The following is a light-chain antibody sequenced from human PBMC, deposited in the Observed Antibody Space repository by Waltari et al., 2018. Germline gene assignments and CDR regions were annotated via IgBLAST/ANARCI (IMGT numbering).Light chain of an antibody. V-gene: IGKV4-1*01. CDR1: QSVLYSSNNKNY. CDR3: QQYYTIPWT. CDR2: WAS. Sequence: DIVMTQSPDSLAVSLGERATINCKSSQSVLYSSNNKNYLAWYQQKPGQPPKLLIYWASTRESGVPDRFSGSESGTDFTLTITSLQAEDVAVYYCQQYYTIPWTFGHGTKVEVK. J-gene: IGKJ1*01.